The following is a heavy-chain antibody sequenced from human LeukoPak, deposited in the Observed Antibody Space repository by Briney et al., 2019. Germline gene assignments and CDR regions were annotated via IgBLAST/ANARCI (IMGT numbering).Heavy chain of an antibody. CDR2: ISWNSGSI. V-gene: IGHV3-9*03. CDR1: GFNFDDA. J-gene: IGHJ3*02. CDR3: YWSGPLGI. Sequence: GGSLRLSCAASGFNFDDAMHWVRQAPGKGLEWVSGISWNSGSIRYADSVKGRFTISRDNAKNSLYLQMNSLRAEDMALYYCYWSGPLGIWGQGTMVTVSS. D-gene: IGHD3-3*01.